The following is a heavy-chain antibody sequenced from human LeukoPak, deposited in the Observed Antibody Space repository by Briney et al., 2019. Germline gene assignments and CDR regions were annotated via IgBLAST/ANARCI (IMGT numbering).Heavy chain of an antibody. CDR2: ISGSGGST. V-gene: IGHV3-23*01. D-gene: IGHD3-22*01. Sequence: PGGSLRLSCAASGFTFSSYAMSWVRQAPGKGLEWVSAISGSGGSTYYADSVKGRFTISRDNSKNTLYLQMNSLRAEDTAVYYCAKDGLDSSGYYFYFDYWGQGTLVTVSS. J-gene: IGHJ4*02. CDR1: GFTFSSYA. CDR3: AKDGLDSSGYYFYFDY.